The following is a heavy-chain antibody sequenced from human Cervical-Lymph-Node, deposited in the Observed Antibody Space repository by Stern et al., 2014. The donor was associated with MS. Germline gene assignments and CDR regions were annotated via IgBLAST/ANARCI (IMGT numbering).Heavy chain of an antibody. J-gene: IGHJ6*02. CDR2: ISYDASNK. V-gene: IGHV3-30*18. Sequence: QVQLVQSGGGVVQPGRSLRLSCAASGFTFSSYGMHWVRQAPGKGLEWVAVISYDASNKYYADSVKGRFTISRDNSKNKLYLQMNSLRAEDTAVYYCAKDLGGTYYHYYYGMDVWGQGTTVTVSS. D-gene: IGHD1-26*01. CDR3: AKDLGGTYYHYYYGMDV. CDR1: GFTFSSYG.